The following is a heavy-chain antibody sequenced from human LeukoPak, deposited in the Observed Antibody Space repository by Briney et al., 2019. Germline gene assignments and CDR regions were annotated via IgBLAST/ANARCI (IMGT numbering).Heavy chain of an antibody. J-gene: IGHJ6*03. D-gene: IGHD1-26*01. CDR3: AREASEKWELLYGRYYYYMDV. CDR2: IYTSGST. CDR1: GGSISSGSYY. Sequence: SETLSLTCTVSGGSISSGSYYWSWIRQPAGKGLEWIGRIYTSGSTKYNPSLKSRVTMSVDTSKNQFSLKLSSVTAADTAVYYCAREASEKWELLYGRYYYYMDVWGKGTTVTISS. V-gene: IGHV4-61*02.